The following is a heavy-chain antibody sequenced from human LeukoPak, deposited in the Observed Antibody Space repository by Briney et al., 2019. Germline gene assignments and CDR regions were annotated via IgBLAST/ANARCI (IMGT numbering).Heavy chain of an antibody. V-gene: IGHV3-23*01. D-gene: IGHD5-18*01. J-gene: IGHJ4*02. CDR2: ISGSGGST. Sequence: GGSLRLSCAASGFTFSSYGMSWVRQAPGKGLEWVSAISGSGGSTYYADSVKGRFTISRDNSKNTLYLQMNSLRAEDTAVYYCAREEHSYGSFDYWGQGTLVTVSS. CDR1: GFTFSSYG. CDR3: AREEHSYGSFDY.